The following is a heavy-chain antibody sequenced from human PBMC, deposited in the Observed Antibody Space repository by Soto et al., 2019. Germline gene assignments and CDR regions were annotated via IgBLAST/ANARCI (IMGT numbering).Heavy chain of an antibody. Sequence: LRLSCAASGFTISSHAMSWVRQAPGKGLEWVASISGTGDGTYYGDSVKGRFTISRDSSSSTLYLEMNNLRGEDTAVYFCTKSRRGILMVYGFGGMDVWGQGTTVTVSS. J-gene: IGHJ6*02. CDR2: ISGTGDGT. CDR3: TKSRRGILMVYGFGGMDV. D-gene: IGHD2-8*01. V-gene: IGHV3-23*01. CDR1: GFTISSHA.